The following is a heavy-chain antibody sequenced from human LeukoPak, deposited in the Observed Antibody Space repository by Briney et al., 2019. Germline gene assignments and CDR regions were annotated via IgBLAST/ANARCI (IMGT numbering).Heavy chain of an antibody. CDR3: AKTRAGYSSSWPRGEIDY. J-gene: IGHJ4*02. CDR1: GGTFSSYA. V-gene: IGHV1-69*13. Sequence: SVKVSCKASGGTFSSYAISWVRQAPGQGLEWMGGIIPIFGTANYAQKFQGRVTITADESTSTAYMELSSLRSEDTTVYYCAKTRAGYSSSWPRGEIDYWGQGTLVTVSS. CDR2: IIPIFGTA. D-gene: IGHD6-13*01.